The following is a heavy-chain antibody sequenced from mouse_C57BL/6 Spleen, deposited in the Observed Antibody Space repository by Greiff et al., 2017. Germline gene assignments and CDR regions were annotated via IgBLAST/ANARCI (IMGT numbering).Heavy chain of an antibody. CDR2: IYPRSGNT. V-gene: IGHV1-81*01. J-gene: IGHJ2*01. D-gene: IGHD1-1*01. CDR1: GYTFTSYG. Sequence: LQESGAELARPGASVKLSCKASGYTFTSYGISWVKRRTGQGLEWIGEIYPRSGNTYYNEKFKGKATLTADKSSSTAYMELRSLTSEDSAVYFCARSPVYYGSSYDYFDYWGQGTTLTVSS. CDR3: ARSPVYYGSSYDYFDY.